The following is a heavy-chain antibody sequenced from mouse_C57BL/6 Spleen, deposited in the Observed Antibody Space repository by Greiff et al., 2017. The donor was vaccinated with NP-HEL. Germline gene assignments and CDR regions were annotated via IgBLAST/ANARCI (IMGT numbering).Heavy chain of an antibody. J-gene: IGHJ3*01. CDR3: AREGDYYDYDEFAY. CDR2: IDPNSGGT. Sequence: QVQLQQPGAELVKPGASVKLSCKASGYTFTSYWMHWVKQRPGRGLEWIGSIDPNSGGTKYNEKFKSKATLTVDKPSSTAYMQLSSLTSEDSAVYYCAREGDYYDYDEFAYWGQGTLVTVSA. CDR1: GYTFTSYW. D-gene: IGHD2-4*01. V-gene: IGHV1-72*01.